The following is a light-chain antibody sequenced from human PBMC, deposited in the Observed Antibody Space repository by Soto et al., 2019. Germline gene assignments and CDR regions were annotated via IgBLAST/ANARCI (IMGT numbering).Light chain of an antibody. CDR2: DAS. CDR1: QHSSTY. CDR3: QQYDDFPPS. J-gene: IGKJ3*01. Sequence: DIQMTESPSSLSASVGDRVTITCQASQHSSTYVNWFQLKPGKAPELLIYDASNLVPGVPSRFSGSGSGTDFTFTISSLQPEDIATSYCQQYDDFPPSVGPGMKVDIK. V-gene: IGKV1-33*01.